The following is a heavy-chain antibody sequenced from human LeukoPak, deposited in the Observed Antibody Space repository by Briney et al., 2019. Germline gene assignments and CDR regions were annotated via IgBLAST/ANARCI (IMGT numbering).Heavy chain of an antibody. CDR2: MYYGGST. CDR3: ASTHYDILTPSYYVDF. J-gene: IGHJ4*02. V-gene: IGHV4-39*01. D-gene: IGHD3-9*01. CDR1: GGSITSTSYY. Sequence: PSQTLSLTCTVSGGSITSTSYYWGWIRHPPGKGLEWIGSMYYGGSTYSNPSFKSRVTISVDTSKNQFSLNLSSVTASDTAVFYCASTHYDILTPSYYVDFWGQGTLVTVSS.